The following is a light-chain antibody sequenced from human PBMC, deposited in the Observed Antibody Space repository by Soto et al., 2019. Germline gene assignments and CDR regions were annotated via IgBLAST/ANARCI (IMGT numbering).Light chain of an antibody. CDR1: QSVSSSF. V-gene: IGKV3-20*01. CDR3: QQYGSSPRT. CDR2: GPS. J-gene: IGKJ1*01. Sequence: EIVLTQSPGTLSLSPGERATLYCRASQSVSSSFLAWYQQKPGQAPRLLIYGPSSRATGIPDRFSGSGSGTDFTLPISRLEPEDCAGYYCQQYGSSPRTCGQGTQVEIK.